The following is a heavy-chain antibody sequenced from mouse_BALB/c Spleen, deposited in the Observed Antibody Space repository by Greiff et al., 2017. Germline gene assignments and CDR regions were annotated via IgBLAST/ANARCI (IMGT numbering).Heavy chain of an antibody. D-gene: IGHD2-4*01. J-gene: IGHJ4*01. CDR2: ISSGGST. Sequence: EVMLVESGGGLVKPGGSLKLSCAASGFTFSSYAMSWVSQTPEKRLEWVASISSGGSTYYPDSEKGRFTISRDNARNILYLQMSSLRSEDTAMYYCAREGSMITKMDYWGQGTSVTVSS. CDR1: GFTFSSYA. V-gene: IGHV5-6-5*01. CDR3: AREGSMITKMDY.